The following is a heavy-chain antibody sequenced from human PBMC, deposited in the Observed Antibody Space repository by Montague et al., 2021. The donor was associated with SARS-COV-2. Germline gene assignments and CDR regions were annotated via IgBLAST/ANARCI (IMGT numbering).Heavy chain of an antibody. Sequence: SETLSLTCTVSGDSTSCPNCYWGWIRQPPGKGLDWFGTIYNSGTTYYXXXFKSRLTIPIDTSKNQSSLKLSSVTAADTAVYYCARHRNYGDHSLDNWFHPWGQGTLVTVSS. CDR1: GDSTSCPNCY. CDR3: ARHRNYGDHSLDNWFHP. CDR2: IYNSGTT. J-gene: IGHJ5*02. V-gene: IGHV4-39*01. D-gene: IGHD4-17*01.